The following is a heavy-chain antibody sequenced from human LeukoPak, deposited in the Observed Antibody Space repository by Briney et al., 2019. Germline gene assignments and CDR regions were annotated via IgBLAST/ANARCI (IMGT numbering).Heavy chain of an antibody. Sequence: ASVKVSCKASEYTFTSYDINWVRQATGQGLEWMGWMNPNSGNTGYAQKFQGRVTMTTNTSINTAYMELSSLRSEDTAVYYCATPRIVGATALFDYWGQGTLVTVSS. CDR2: MNPNSGNT. D-gene: IGHD1-26*01. V-gene: IGHV1-8*01. J-gene: IGHJ4*02. CDR3: ATPRIVGATALFDY. CDR1: EYTFTSYD.